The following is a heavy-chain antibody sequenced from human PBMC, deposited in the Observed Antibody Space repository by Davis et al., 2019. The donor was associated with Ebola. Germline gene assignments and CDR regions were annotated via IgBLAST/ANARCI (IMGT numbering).Heavy chain of an antibody. J-gene: IGHJ4*02. Sequence: PGGSLRLSCAASGFTFSSYGMNWVRQAPGKGLEWVSYISSSSTIYYADSVKGRFTISRDNAKNSLYLQMNSLRDEDTAVYYCARSRPTTVTHHRLYFDYWGQGTLVTVSS. CDR2: ISSSSTI. V-gene: IGHV3-48*02. CDR3: ARSRPTTVTHHRLYFDY. CDR1: GFTFSSYG. D-gene: IGHD4-17*01.